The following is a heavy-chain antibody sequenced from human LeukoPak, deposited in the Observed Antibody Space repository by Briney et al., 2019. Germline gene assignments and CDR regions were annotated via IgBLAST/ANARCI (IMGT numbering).Heavy chain of an antibody. Sequence: GGSLRLSCAASGFTVSSNYMSWVRQAPGKGLEWVSVIYSGGSKYYADSVKGRFTISRDNSKNTLYLQMNSLRAEDTAVYYCSSGWYHYYYGMDVWGKGTTVTVSS. D-gene: IGHD6-19*01. CDR1: GFTVSSNY. V-gene: IGHV3-53*01. CDR3: SSGWYHYYYGMDV. CDR2: IYSGGSK. J-gene: IGHJ6*04.